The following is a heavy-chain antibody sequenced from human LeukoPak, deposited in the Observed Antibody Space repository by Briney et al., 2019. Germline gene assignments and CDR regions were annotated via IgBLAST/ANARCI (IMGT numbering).Heavy chain of an antibody. V-gene: IGHV3-48*02. CDR1: GFTFSSYY. CDR3: ARLSTYYDFLTGFTSYYGMDV. CDR2: VSGSSSTI. J-gene: IGHJ6*02. D-gene: IGHD3-9*01. Sequence: RTGGSLRLSCAASGFTFSSYYMNWVRQAPGKGLEWASYVSGSSSTIYYADSVKGRFTISRDNAKNSLYLQMNSLRDEDTAVYYCARLSTYYDFLTGFTSYYGMDVRGQGTTVTVSS.